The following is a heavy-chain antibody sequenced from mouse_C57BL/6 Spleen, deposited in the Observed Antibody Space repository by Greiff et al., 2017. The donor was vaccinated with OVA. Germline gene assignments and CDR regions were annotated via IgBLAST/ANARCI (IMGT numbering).Heavy chain of an antibody. Sequence: QVQLQQSGPELVKPGASVKLSCKASGYTFTSYDINWVKQRPGQGLEWIGLIYPRDGSTKYNEKFKGKATLTVDTSSSTAYMELHSLTSEDSAVYFCARGRGFGREGYFDVWGTGTTVTVSS. CDR1: GYTFTSYD. J-gene: IGHJ1*03. V-gene: IGHV1-85*01. CDR3: ARGRGFGREGYFDV. D-gene: IGHD1-1*01. CDR2: IYPRDGST.